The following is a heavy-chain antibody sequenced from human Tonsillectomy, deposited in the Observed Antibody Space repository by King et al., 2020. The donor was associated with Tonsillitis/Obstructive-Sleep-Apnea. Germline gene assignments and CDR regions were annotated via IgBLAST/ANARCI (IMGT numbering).Heavy chain of an antibody. J-gene: IGHJ3*02. CDR2: ISSSSSTI. V-gene: IGHV3-48*02. Sequence: EVQLVESGGGLVQPGGSLRLSCAASGFTFSSYSMNWVRQAPGKGLEWVSYISSSSSTIYYADSVKGRFTISRDNAKNSLYLQINSLRDEDTAVYYCAREPCTSCYGGGYDIWGQGTMVTVSS. CDR3: AREPCTSCYGGGYDI. CDR1: GFTFSSYS. D-gene: IGHD2-2*01.